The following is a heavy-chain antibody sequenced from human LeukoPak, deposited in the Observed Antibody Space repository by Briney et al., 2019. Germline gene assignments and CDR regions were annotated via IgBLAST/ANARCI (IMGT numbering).Heavy chain of an antibody. D-gene: IGHD6-19*01. CDR2: INVNSGTT. J-gene: IGHJ5*01. V-gene: IGHV3-23*01. Sequence: PGGSLRLSCAASGFAFSFYAMSWLRQPPGRGLEWVSTINVNSGTTSYAASVRGRFTISRDNSKNTLYLQVNSLRADDTAVYYCAKPISGGLAVTADWFDPWGQGTLVVVSS. CDR3: AKPISGGLAVTADWFDP. CDR1: GFAFSFYA.